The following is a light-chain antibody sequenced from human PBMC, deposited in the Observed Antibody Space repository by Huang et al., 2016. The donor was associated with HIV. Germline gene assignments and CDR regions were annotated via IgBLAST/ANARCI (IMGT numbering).Light chain of an antibody. Sequence: DIQMTQSPSSRSASVGDRVTITCRASQNINTYLNWYQQKPGKAPKLLMYAASSVQSGVPSRFSGSGSGTDFTLTINSLQPEDFATYYCQQSHGSPLTFGQGTKVEIK. V-gene: IGKV1-39*01. J-gene: IGKJ1*01. CDR3: QQSHGSPLT. CDR1: QNINTY. CDR2: AAS.